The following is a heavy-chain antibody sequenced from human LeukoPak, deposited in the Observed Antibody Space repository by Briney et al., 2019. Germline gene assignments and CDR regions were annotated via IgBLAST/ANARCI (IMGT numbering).Heavy chain of an antibody. J-gene: IGHJ4*02. Sequence: SVKVSCKASGGTFSSYAISWVRQAPGQGLEWMGRIIPILGIANYAQKFQGRVTITADKSTSTAYMGLSSLRSEDTAVYYCARGGYGDSPCCLGYWGQGTLVTVSS. CDR1: GGTFSSYA. V-gene: IGHV1-69*04. D-gene: IGHD4-17*01. CDR2: IIPILGIA. CDR3: ARGGYGDSPCCLGY.